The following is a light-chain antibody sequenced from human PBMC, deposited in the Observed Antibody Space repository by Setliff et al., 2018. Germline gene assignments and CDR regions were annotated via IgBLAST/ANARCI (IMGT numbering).Light chain of an antibody. J-gene: IGLJ2*01. Sequence: QSVLTQPPSTSGTPGQRVTISCSGSSSNIGGNTVNWYQQLPGTAPRLLIFSNNDRPSGVSNRFTGSKSGTSASLTISGLQSEDEADYFCAARDDILSSLVFGGGTKVTVL. CDR1: SSNIGGNT. CDR3: AARDDILSSLV. CDR2: SNN. V-gene: IGLV1-44*01.